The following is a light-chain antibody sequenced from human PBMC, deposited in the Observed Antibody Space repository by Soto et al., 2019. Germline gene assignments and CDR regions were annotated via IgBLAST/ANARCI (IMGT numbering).Light chain of an antibody. CDR2: DAS. Sequence: EIVMTQSPGTLSVSPGERATLSCRARQSVSSYLAWYQQKPGQAPRLLIYDASNRATGIPARFSGSGSGTDFTLTISSLEPEDFAVYYCQQRSNWPSITFGQGTRLEIK. V-gene: IGKV3-11*01. CDR1: QSVSSY. J-gene: IGKJ5*01. CDR3: QQRSNWPSIT.